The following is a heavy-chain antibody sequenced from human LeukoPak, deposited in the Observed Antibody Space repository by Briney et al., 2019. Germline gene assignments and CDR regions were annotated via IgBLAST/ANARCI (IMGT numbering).Heavy chain of an antibody. D-gene: IGHD6-19*01. J-gene: IGHJ1*01. V-gene: IGHV3-23*01. CDR3: AKDRVAVAGTSYFQH. CDR1: GFTFSSYA. Sequence: PGGSLRLSCAASGFTFSSYAMSWVRQAPGKGLEWVSAISGSGGSTYYVDSVKGRFTISRDNSKNTLYLQMNSLRAEDTAVYYCAKDRVAVAGTSYFQHWGQGTLVTVSS. CDR2: ISGSGGST.